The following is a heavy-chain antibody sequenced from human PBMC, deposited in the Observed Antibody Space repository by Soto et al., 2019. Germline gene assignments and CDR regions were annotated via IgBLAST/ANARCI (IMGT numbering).Heavy chain of an antibody. J-gene: IGHJ4*02. CDR2: IYYSGST. CDR1: GGSISSSNYY. V-gene: IGHV4-39*01. Sequence: QLQLQESGPGLVKPSETLSLTCTVSGGSISSSNYYWGWIRQPPGKGLEWIGSIYYSGSTYYNPSLKSRVTISVDTSKNQFSLRLSFVTAADTAVYFCASLNPDDYGDYGRPGLFDHWGQGTLVTVSS. D-gene: IGHD4-17*01. CDR3: ASLNPDDYGDYGRPGLFDH.